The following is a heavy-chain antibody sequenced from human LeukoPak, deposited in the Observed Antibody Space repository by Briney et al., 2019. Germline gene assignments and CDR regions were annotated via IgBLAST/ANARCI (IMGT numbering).Heavy chain of an antibody. CDR1: GFTFSSYA. D-gene: IGHD3-22*01. V-gene: IGHV3-23*01. J-gene: IGHJ4*02. Sequence: GGSLRLSCAASGFTFSSYAMSWVRQAPGKGLEWVSAISGSGGSTYYADSVKGRFTISRDNSKNTLYLQMNSLRAEDTAVYYCAKEGSLYYYDSSGYYWFDYWGQGTLVTVSS. CDR2: ISGSGGST. CDR3: AKEGSLYYYDSSGYYWFDY.